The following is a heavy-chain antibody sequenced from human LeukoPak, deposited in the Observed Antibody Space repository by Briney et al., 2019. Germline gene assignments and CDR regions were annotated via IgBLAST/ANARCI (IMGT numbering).Heavy chain of an antibody. CDR2: IYYSGST. CDR3: ARVGRLDY. J-gene: IGHJ4*02. CDR1: GGSISSNNYY. Sequence: PSETLSLTCTVSGGSISSNNYYWGWIRQPPGKGLEWIGSIYYSGSTYYNPSLKSRVTISVGTSKNQFSLKLSSVTAADTAVYYCARVGRLDYWGQGTLVTVSS. D-gene: IGHD2-15*01. V-gene: IGHV4-39*07.